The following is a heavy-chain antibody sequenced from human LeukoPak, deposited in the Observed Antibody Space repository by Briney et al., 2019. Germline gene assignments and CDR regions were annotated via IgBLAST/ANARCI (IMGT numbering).Heavy chain of an antibody. CDR3: ARETYGYSYYFDY. CDR1: GFTFSSYG. J-gene: IGHJ4*02. V-gene: IGHV3-30*03. Sequence: GRFLRLSCAASGFTFSSYGMHWVRQAPGKGLEWVAVISYDGSNKYYADSVKGRFTISRDNSKNTLYLQMNSLRAEDTAVYYCARETYGYSYYFDYWGQGTLVTVSS. CDR2: ISYDGSNK. D-gene: IGHD5-24*01.